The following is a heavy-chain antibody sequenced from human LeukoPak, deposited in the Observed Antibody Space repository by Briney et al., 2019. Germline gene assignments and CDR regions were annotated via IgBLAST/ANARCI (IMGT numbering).Heavy chain of an antibody. J-gene: IGHJ4*02. V-gene: IGHV1-69*01. Sequence: RASVEVSCKASGGTFSSYAISWVRQAPGQGLEWMGGIIPIFGTANYAQKFQGRVTITADESTSTAYMELSSLRSEDTAVYYCARGGSIGVLRYFDWLFGFDYWGQGTLVTVSS. CDR1: GGTFSSYA. CDR3: ARGGSIGVLRYFDWLFGFDY. CDR2: IIPIFGTA. D-gene: IGHD3-9*01.